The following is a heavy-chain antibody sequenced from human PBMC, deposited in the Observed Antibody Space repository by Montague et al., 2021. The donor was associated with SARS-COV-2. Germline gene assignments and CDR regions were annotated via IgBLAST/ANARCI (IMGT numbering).Heavy chain of an antibody. CDR2: RYQNGAT. CDR1: GFSIISGYY. CDR3: ARSGVGIFDFSYFDS. D-gene: IGHD3-3*01. V-gene: IGHV4-38-2*02. Sequence: SETLSLTCSVSGFSIISGYYWDWLRPPPGKRLGWIGSRYQNGATYYSPSLKRPVTILLDTSKNQFSLSLTSVTAADTAVYYCARSGVGIFDFSYFDSWGQGSLVIVSS. J-gene: IGHJ4*02.